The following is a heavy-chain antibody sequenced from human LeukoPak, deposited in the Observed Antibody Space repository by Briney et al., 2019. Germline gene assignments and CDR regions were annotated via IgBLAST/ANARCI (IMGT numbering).Heavy chain of an antibody. D-gene: IGHD4-17*01. CDR3: ALGGTDDYGDFGGAGFDY. V-gene: IGHV3-48*03. CDR2: ISSSGSTI. J-gene: IGHJ4*02. CDR1: GFTFSDYQ. Sequence: GGSLRLSCAASGFTFSDYQMNWVRQAPGKGLEWVSYISSSGSTIYYADSVKGRFTISRDNAKNSLHLQMSSLRAEDTAVYYCALGGTDDYGDFGGAGFDYWGQGTLVTVSS.